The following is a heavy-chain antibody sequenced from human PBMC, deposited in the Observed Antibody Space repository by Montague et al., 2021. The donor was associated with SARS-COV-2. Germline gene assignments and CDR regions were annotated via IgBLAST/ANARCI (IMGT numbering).Heavy chain of an antibody. Sequence: SLRLSCAASGFTFSSYAMHWVRQAPGKGLEWVAVISYDGSNKYYVDSVKGRLTISRDNSKNTLYLQMNSLRAEDTAVYYCARESSSRYYDILTGYDYYYYMDVWGKGTTVTVSS. CDR1: GFTFSSYA. J-gene: IGHJ6*03. CDR3: ARESSSRYYDILTGYDYYYYMDV. D-gene: IGHD3-9*01. CDR2: ISYDGSNK. V-gene: IGHV3-30*04.